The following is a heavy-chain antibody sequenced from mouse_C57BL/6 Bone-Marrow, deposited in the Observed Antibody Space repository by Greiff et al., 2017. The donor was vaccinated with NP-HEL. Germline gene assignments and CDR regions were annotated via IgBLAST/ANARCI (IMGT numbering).Heavy chain of an antibody. CDR1: GYTFTSYW. V-gene: IGHV1-64*01. J-gene: IGHJ1*03. CDR2: IHPNSGST. Sequence: QVQLQQPGAELVKPGASVKLSCKASGYTFTSYWMHWVKQRPGQGLEWIGMIHPNSGSTNYNEKFKSKATLTVDKSSSTAYMQLSSLTSEDSAVYYCARRGLLLYWYFDVWGTGTTVTVSS. CDR3: ARRGLLLYWYFDV. D-gene: IGHD2-3*01.